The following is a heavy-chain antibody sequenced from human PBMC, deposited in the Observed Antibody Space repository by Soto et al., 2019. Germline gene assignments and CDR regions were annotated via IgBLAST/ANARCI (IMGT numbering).Heavy chain of an antibody. D-gene: IGHD3-22*01. CDR1: GGTFSSYT. V-gene: IGHV1-69*08. J-gene: IGHJ3*02. CDR3: ARERPTNYYDSSGGDALDI. CDR2: IIPILGIA. Sequence: QVQLVQSGAEVKKPGSSVKVSCKASGGTFSSYTISWVRQAPGQGLEWMGRIIPILGIANYAQKFQGRVTITADKSTSTAYMELSSLRSEDTAVYYCARERPTNYYDSSGGDALDIWGQGTMVTVSS.